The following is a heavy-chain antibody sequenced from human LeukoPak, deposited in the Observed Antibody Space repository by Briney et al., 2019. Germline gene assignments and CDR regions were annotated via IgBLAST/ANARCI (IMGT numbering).Heavy chain of an antibody. D-gene: IGHD5-12*01. CDR2: IYHSGST. J-gene: IGHJ4*02. V-gene: IGHV4-4*02. Sequence: SETLSLTCAVSGGSISSSNWWSWARQPPGKGLEWIGEIYHSGSTNYNPSLKSRVTISGDKSKNHLSLKLSSVTAADTAVYYCARYRGGSGYHFDYWGQGTLVTVSS. CDR3: ARYRGGSGYHFDY. CDR1: GGSISSSNW.